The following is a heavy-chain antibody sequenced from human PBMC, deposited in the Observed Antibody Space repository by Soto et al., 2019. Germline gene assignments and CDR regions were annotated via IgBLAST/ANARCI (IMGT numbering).Heavy chain of an antibody. CDR3: AKGPAILLGPAAMNYYYGMDV. D-gene: IGHD2-2*01. J-gene: IGHJ6*02. V-gene: IGHV3-30*18. CDR2: ISYDGSNK. Sequence: HPGGSLRLSCAASGFTFSSYGMHWVRQAPGKGLEWVAVISYDGSNKYYADSVKGRFTISRDNSKTTLYLQMDSLRAEDTAVYYCAKGPAILLGPAAMNYYYGMDVWCQGTMVNASS. CDR1: GFTFSSYG.